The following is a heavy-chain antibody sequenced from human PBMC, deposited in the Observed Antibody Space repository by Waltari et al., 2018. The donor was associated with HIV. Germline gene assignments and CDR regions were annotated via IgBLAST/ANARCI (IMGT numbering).Heavy chain of an antibody. CDR2: ISSSSSYI. D-gene: IGHD3-16*01. CDR1: GFTFSSYS. Sequence: EVQLVESGGGVVKPGGSLSLSCAASGFTFSSYSMTWVRPAPGKGLEWVSSISSSSSYIYYADSVKGRFTISRDNAKNSLYLQMNSLRAEDTAVYYCARAGGASLDYYGMDVWGQGTTVTVSS. CDR3: ARAGGASLDYYGMDV. J-gene: IGHJ6*02. V-gene: IGHV3-21*01.